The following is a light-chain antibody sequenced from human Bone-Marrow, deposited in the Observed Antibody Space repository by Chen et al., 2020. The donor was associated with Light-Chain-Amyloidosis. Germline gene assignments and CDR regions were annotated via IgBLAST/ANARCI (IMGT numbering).Light chain of an antibody. CDR2: GAS. Sequence: DIDLPQSPASLSVSPGEGATLSCRASQNVFINLAWYQQKPGQAPRLLIYGASMRAIGVPARCRGGGSGTEFTLTISSLQPEDSAVDYCQEYNQWPPLTFGGGTKVEI. V-gene: IGKV3-15*01. CDR1: QNVFIN. J-gene: IGKJ4*01. CDR3: QEYNQWPPLT.